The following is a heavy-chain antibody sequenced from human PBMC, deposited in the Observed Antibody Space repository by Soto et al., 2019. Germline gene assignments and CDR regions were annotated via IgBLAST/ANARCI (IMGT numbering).Heavy chain of an antibody. J-gene: IGHJ4*02. Sequence: SETLSLTCTVSGGSISSYYWSWIRQPPGKGLEWIGYIYYSGSTNYNPSLKSRVTISVDTSKNQFSLKLSSVTAADTAVYYCATQRITIIGVATFYYWGQGALVTVSS. CDR1: GGSISSYY. V-gene: IGHV4-59*08. D-gene: IGHD3-3*01. CDR3: ATQRITIIGVATFYY. CDR2: IYYSGST.